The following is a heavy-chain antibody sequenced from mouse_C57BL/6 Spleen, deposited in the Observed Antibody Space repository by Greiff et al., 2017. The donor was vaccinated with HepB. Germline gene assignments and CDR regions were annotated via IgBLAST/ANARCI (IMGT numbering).Heavy chain of an antibody. Sequence: VQLKQPGAELVKPGASVKLSCKASGYTFTSYWMHWVKQRPGQGLEWIGMIHPNSGSTNYNEKFKSKATLTVDKSSSTAYMQLSSLTSEDSAVYYCARQGVGRAQAPCVDDWGQGTTLTVSP. J-gene: IGHJ2*01. CDR3: ARQGVGRAQAPCVDD. CDR1: GYTFTSYW. V-gene: IGHV1-64*01. D-gene: IGHD3-2*02. CDR2: IHPNSGST.